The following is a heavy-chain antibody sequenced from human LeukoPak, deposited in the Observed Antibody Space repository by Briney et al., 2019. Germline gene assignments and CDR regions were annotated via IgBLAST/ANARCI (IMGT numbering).Heavy chain of an antibody. J-gene: IGHJ4*02. CDR1: GYSFTSYW. CDR3: ARMTGSYYDPFDY. D-gene: IGHD1-26*01. CDR2: IYPGDSDT. Sequence: GESLKISCKGSGYSFTSYWIGWVRQMPGKGLEWMGIIYPGDSDTRYSPSFQGQVTISADRCISTAHLQWSSLKASDTATYYCARMTGSYYDPFDYWGQGTLVTVSS. V-gene: IGHV5-51*01.